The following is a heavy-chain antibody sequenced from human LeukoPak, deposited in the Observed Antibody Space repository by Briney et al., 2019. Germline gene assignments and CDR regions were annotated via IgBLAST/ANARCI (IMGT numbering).Heavy chain of an antibody. D-gene: IGHD3-10*01. J-gene: IGHJ4*02. CDR2: IWYDGSNK. Sequence: GGSLRLSCAASGFTFSSYGIHWVRQAPGKGLERVAVIWYDGSNKYYADSVKGRFTISRDNSKNTLYLQMNSLRAEDTAVYYCARENYYGSGSTDYWGQGTLVTVSS. CDR1: GFTFSSYG. V-gene: IGHV3-33*01. CDR3: ARENYYGSGSTDY.